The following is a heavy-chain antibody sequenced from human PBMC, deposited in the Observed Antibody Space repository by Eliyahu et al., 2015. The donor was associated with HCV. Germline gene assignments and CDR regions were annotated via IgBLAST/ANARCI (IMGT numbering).Heavy chain of an antibody. CDR2: VYQSGST. J-gene: IGHJ3*02. V-gene: IGHV4-4*02. CDR3: ARDFFDSSGYQNAFDI. Sequence: QVQLQESGPGLVKPSETLSLTCVVSGGSISSTNWWSWVRQTPGKGLEWIGEVYQSGSTKYNPSFKTRVTISLDKSKNHFSLKLSSVTAADTAVYYCARDFFDSSGYQNAFDIWGQGTMVTVSS. D-gene: IGHD3-22*01. CDR1: GGSISSTNW.